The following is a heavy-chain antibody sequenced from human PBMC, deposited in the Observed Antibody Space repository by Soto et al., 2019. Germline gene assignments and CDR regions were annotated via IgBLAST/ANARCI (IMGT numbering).Heavy chain of an antibody. CDR2: ISGSGGAT. J-gene: IGHJ2*01. CDR1: GFTFSSYA. Sequence: EVQLLESGGGLVQPGGSLSLSCAASGFTFSSYAMSWVRQTPGKGLEWVAGISGSGGATYYADAVKGRLTISRDNSNNTLYLQMNSLRAEDTAVYYCANDLGPPVRCHYPYWYFDVWGRGTLVTVSS. V-gene: IGHV3-23*01. CDR3: ANDLGPPVRCHYPYWYFDV. D-gene: IGHD3-10*01.